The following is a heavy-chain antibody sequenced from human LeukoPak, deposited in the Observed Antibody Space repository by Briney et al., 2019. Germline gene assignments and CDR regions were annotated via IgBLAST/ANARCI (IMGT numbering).Heavy chain of an antibody. Sequence: GASVKVSCKASGYTFTSYYMHWVRQAPGQGLEWMGTINPSGGSTSYAQKFQGRVTMTRDTSTSTVYMELSSLRSEDTAVYYCARAVRSKGSSSWTGNGRDYWGQGTLVTVSS. CDR2: INPSGGST. V-gene: IGHV1-46*01. CDR1: GYTFTSYY. CDR3: ARAVRSKGSSSWTGNGRDY. D-gene: IGHD6-13*01. J-gene: IGHJ4*02.